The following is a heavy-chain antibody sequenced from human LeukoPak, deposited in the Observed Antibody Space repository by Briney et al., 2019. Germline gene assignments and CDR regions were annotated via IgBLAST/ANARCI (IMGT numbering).Heavy chain of an antibody. CDR3: AKGSGSGWYGWFAP. V-gene: IGHV3-23*01. CDR1: GFTFNSYA. D-gene: IGHD6-19*01. CDR2: ISSSGGTI. Sequence: PGGSLRLSCAASGFTFNSYAMSWVRQAPGKGLEWVSSISSSGGTIYYAASVKGRFTISRDNSKNTFYLQMNNLRAEDTAVYFCAKGSGSGWYGWFAPWGQGTLVTVSS. J-gene: IGHJ5*02.